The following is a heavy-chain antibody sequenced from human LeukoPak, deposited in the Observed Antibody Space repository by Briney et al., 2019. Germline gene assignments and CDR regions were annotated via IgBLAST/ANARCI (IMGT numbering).Heavy chain of an antibody. D-gene: IGHD5-18*01. CDR2: IRYDGSNK. Sequence: PGGSLRLSCAASGFTFSSYGMHWVRQAPGKGLERVAFIRYDGSNKYYADSVKGRFTISRDNSKNTLYLQMNSLRAEDTAVYYCAKVGYSYGPFDYWGQGTLVTVSS. CDR3: AKVGYSYGPFDY. CDR1: GFTFSSYG. J-gene: IGHJ4*02. V-gene: IGHV3-30*02.